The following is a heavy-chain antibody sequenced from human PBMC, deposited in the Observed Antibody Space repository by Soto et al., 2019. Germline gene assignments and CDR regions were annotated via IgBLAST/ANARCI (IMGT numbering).Heavy chain of an antibody. CDR3: ARDGYFDWLFPLSYYYYYMDV. D-gene: IGHD3-9*01. V-gene: IGHV3-7*01. Sequence: GGSLRLSCAASGFTFSSYWMSWVRQAPGKGLEWVANIKQDGSEKYYVDSVKGRFTISRDNAKNSLYLQMNSLRAEDTAVYYCARDGYFDWLFPLSYYYYYMDVWGKGTTVTVSS. CDR1: GFTFSSYW. CDR2: IKQDGSEK. J-gene: IGHJ6*03.